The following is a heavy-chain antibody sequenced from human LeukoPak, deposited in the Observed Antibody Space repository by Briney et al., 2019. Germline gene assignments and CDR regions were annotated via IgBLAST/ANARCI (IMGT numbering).Heavy chain of an antibody. D-gene: IGHD2-8*02. CDR3: ARVCTGGGCYHFDS. CDR2: ISSSGSST. CDR1: GFTFGDYY. V-gene: IGHV3-11*04. J-gene: IGHJ4*02. Sequence: RGSLRLSCVTSGFTFGDYYMSWIRQAPGKGLEWLSYISSSGSSTYYADSVKGRFTISRDNAENSLYLQMNSLRAEDTDVYYCARVCTGGGCYHFDSWGQGTLVTVSS.